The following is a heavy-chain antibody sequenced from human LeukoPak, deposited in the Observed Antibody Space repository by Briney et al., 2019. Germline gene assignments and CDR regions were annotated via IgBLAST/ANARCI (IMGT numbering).Heavy chain of an antibody. CDR1: GYTFTGYY. J-gene: IGHJ4*02. D-gene: IGHD5-12*01. Sequence: ASVKVSCKASGYTFTGYYMHWLRQAPGQGLEWMGWINPNSGGTNYAQKFQGRVTMTRDTSISTAYMELSRLRSDDTAVYYCARASSGYDYSDYWGQGTLVTVSS. V-gene: IGHV1-2*02. CDR3: ARASSGYDYSDY. CDR2: INPNSGGT.